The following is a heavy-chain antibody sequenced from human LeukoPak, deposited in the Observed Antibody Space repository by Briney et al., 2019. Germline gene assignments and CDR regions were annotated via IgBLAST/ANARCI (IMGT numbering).Heavy chain of an antibody. CDR3: ARVSGRLGGAFDI. D-gene: IGHD3-16*01. Sequence: ASVKVSFKASGYTFTNYYMHWVRQAPGQGLEWMGIINSSGGTTSYGQRFQGRVTMTRDTSTTTVYMQLSSLRSEDTAVYYCARVSGRLGGAFDIWGQGTMVTVSS. V-gene: IGHV1-46*01. CDR2: INSSGGTT. CDR1: GYTFTNYY. J-gene: IGHJ3*02.